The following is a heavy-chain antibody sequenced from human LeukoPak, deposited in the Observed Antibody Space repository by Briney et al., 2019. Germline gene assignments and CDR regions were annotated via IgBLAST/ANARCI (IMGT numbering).Heavy chain of an antibody. Sequence: SVKVSCKASGGTFIIYTISWVRQAPGQGVEWMGRIIPILGIANYAQKFQGRVTITADKSTSTAYMELSSLRSEDTAVYYCARDRGWLQFDYWGQGTLVTVSS. CDR3: ARDRGWLQFDY. CDR1: GGTFIIYT. D-gene: IGHD5-24*01. V-gene: IGHV1-69*04. CDR2: IIPILGIA. J-gene: IGHJ4*02.